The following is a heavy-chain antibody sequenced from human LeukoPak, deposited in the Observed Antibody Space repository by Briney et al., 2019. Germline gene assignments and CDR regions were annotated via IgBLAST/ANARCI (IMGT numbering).Heavy chain of an antibody. D-gene: IGHD6-13*01. CDR3: ARVPYSSSWYSYYGMDV. CDR2: IIPIFGTA. Sequence: SVKVSCTASGGTFSSYAISWVRQAPGQGLEWMGGIIPIFGTANYAQKFQGRVTITADESTSTAYMELSSLRSEDTAVYYCARVPYSSSWYSYYGMDVWGQGTTVTVSS. J-gene: IGHJ6*02. V-gene: IGHV1-69*13. CDR1: GGTFSSYA.